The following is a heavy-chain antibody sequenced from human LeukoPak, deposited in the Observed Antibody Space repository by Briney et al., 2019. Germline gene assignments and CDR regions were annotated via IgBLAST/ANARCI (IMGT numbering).Heavy chain of an antibody. CDR3: ARALYYDILTGYQSHSYYFDY. J-gene: IGHJ4*02. CDR2: ISSRSRDI. CDR1: GFTFGGYT. V-gene: IGHV3-21*01. D-gene: IGHD3-9*01. Sequence: GGSLRLSCAASGFTFGGYTMNWVRQAPGKGLEWVSSISSRSRDIYYADSVKGRFTISRDNAKNSLYLQMNSLRAEDTAVYFCARALYYDILTGYQSHSYYFDYWGQGTLVTVSS.